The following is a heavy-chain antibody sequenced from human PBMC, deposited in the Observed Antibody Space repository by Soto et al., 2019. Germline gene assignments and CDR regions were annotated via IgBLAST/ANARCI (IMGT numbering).Heavy chain of an antibody. D-gene: IGHD1-7*01. CDR3: ASLGTIGYYYGMDV. V-gene: IGHV4-59*08. Sequence: SETLSLTCTVSGDSISTDYWSWIRQSPGKGLEWIGFIYYGGSTNYNPSLKSRVTISVDTPKNQFSLKLSSVTAADTAVYYCASLGTIGYYYGMDVWGQGTTVTVSS. CDR2: IYYGGST. CDR1: GDSISTDY. J-gene: IGHJ6*02.